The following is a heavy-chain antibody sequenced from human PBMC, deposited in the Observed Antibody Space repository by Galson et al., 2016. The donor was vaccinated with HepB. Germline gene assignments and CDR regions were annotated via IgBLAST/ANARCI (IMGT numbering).Heavy chain of an antibody. D-gene: IGHD2-2*01. CDR2: IYYSGST. CDR1: GGSISSSTYY. V-gene: IGHV4-39*02. Sequence: SETLSLTCTVSGGSISSSTYYWGWIRQPPEKGLEWIGSIYYSGSTYYNPSLKSRVAISVDTSKNQFSLKLSTVTAADTAVYYCAREDSSTAFDIWGQGTMVTVSS. CDR3: AREDSSTAFDI. J-gene: IGHJ3*02.